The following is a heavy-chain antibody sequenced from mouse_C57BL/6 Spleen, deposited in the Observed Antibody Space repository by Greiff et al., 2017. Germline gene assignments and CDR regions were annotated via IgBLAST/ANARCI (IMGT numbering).Heavy chain of an antibody. D-gene: IGHD2-4*01. V-gene: IGHV1-39*01. Sequence: VQLKESGPELVKPGASVKISCKASGYSFTDYNMNWVKQSNGKSLEWIGVLNPNYGTTSYNQKFKGKATLTVDQSSSTAYMQLNSLTSEDSAVYYCAKAYYEGYFDYWGQGTTLTVSS. J-gene: IGHJ2*01. CDR2: LNPNYGTT. CDR1: GYSFTDYN. CDR3: AKAYYEGYFDY.